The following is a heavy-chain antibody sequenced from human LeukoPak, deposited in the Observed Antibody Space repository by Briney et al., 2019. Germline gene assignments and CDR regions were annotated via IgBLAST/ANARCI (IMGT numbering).Heavy chain of an antibody. CDR1: GYTFTSYG. CDR3: ARVPLGSGYLFDY. CDR2: ISAYNGNT. Sequence: GASLRVSFKASGYTFTSYGISWVRQAPGQALEWMGWISAYNGNTNYAQKLQGRVTMTTDTSTSTAYMELRSLRSDDTAVYYCARVPLGSGYLFDYWGQGTLVTVSS. J-gene: IGHJ4*02. V-gene: IGHV1-18*01. D-gene: IGHD3-22*01.